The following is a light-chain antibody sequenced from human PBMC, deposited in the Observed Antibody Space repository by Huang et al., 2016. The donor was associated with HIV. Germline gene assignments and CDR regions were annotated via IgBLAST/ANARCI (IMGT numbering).Light chain of an antibody. CDR3: QQYYYTPPT. J-gene: IGKJ4*01. CDR1: QDISNS. Sequence: DIQMTQSPSSLSASVGDRVTIGCRASQDISNSLAWYQQQPGKAPKVLLYAASRLESGVPARCSGSGSGTDYTLTISSRQPEDFGSYFCQQYYYTPPTFGGGTKVEI. CDR2: AAS. V-gene: IGKV1-NL1*01.